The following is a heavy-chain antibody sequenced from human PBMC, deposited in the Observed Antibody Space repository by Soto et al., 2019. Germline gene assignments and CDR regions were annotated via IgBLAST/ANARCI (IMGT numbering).Heavy chain of an antibody. CDR2: ISAYNGHT. CDR3: ASDIILWFVELSAGMDV. J-gene: IGHJ6*02. CDR1: GYTFTSYG. Sequence: QVQLVQSGAEVKKPGASVKVSCKASGYTFTSYGISWVRQAPAQGLEWMGWISAYNGHTNYAQNLQGRVTMTTDTSTSTAYMELRSLRSDDTVVYYCASDIILWFVELSAGMDVWGQGTTVTVSS. D-gene: IGHD3-10*01. V-gene: IGHV1-18*01.